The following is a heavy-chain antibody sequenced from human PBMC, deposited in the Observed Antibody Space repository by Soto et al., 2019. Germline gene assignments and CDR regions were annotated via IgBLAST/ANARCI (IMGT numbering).Heavy chain of an antibody. Sequence: SETLSHTCTVSGGSISSDSWSWIPQPPGKGLEWIGYMYNTGSTIYNPSLKSRVTISVGTSKNQFSLKLNSVTAADTAVYYCARDLWGYCGADCYPLDVWGQGTTVTVS. J-gene: IGHJ6*02. CDR1: GGSISSDS. V-gene: IGHV4-59*01. D-gene: IGHD2-21*02. CDR2: MYNTGST. CDR3: ARDLWGYCGADCYPLDV.